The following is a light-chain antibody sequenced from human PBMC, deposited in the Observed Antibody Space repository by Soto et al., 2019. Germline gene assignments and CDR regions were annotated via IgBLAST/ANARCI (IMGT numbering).Light chain of an antibody. Sequence: DIQMTQSPSALSASVVDRVTITCRASQSITRFLNWYQQKPGKAPKLLIYAASSLQSGVPSRFSGSGSGTDFTLTISSLQPEDFATYYCQQNYSPPPITLGQGTRREIK. CDR1: QSITRF. J-gene: IGKJ5*01. CDR3: QQNYSPPPIT. V-gene: IGKV1-39*01. CDR2: AAS.